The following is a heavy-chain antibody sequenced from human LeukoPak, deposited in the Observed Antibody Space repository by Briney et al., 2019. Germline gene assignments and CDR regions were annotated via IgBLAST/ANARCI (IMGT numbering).Heavy chain of an antibody. V-gene: IGHV4-39*01. CDR3: ARFRDLFDY. J-gene: IGHJ4*02. Sequence: SETLSLTCTVSGGSISSGNYCWGWIRQPPGKGLEWIGTIYYSGSTYYNPSLKSRVTISVDTSKNQFSLKLSSVTAADTAVYYCARFRDLFDYWGQGTLVTVSS. D-gene: IGHD5-24*01. CDR1: GGSISSGNYC. CDR2: IYYSGST.